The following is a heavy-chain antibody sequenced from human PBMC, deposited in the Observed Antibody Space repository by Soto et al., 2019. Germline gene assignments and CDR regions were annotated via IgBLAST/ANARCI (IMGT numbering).Heavy chain of an antibody. V-gene: IGHV2-5*01. D-gene: IGHD1-26*01. CDR2: ISWKDEK. J-gene: IGHJ4*02. Sequence: QITLKESGPTLVKPTQTLTVTCTFSGFSLSTSGGGVGWIRQSPGKAPEWLALISWKDEKRYNPGLKSRLTITKDTSKNQVVLTMTDLDPVDTATYFCAHRYGGNYYRWYFDSWGQGTLVTVSS. CDR1: GFSLSTSGGG. CDR3: AHRYGGNYYRWYFDS.